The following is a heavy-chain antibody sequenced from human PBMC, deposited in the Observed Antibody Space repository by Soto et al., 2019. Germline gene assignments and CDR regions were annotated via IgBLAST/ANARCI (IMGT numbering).Heavy chain of an antibody. D-gene: IGHD6-13*01. J-gene: IGHJ5*02. CDR1: GYSISSGYY. CDR3: ARDTGSSWKGNNWFDP. Sequence: PSETLSLTCAVSGYSISSGYYWGWIRQPPGKGLEWIGSIYHSGSTYYNPSLKSRVTISVDTSKNQFSLKLSSVTAADTAVYYCARDTGSSWKGNNWFDPWGQGTLVTVSS. CDR2: IYHSGST. V-gene: IGHV4-38-2*02.